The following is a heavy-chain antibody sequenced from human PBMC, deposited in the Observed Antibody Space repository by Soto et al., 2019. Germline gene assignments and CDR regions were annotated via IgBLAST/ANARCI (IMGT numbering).Heavy chain of an antibody. CDR2: IYYSGST. D-gene: IGHD1-26*01. CDR1: GGSISSYY. Sequence: QVQLQESGPGLVKPSETLSLTCTVSGGSISSYYWNWIRQPPGKGLEWIGYIYYSGSTNYNPSLKSRVTLSVDTSKNQFSLSLSSVTAADTAVYYWARDGSGSYSYYGMDVWGQGTTVTVSS. CDR3: ARDGSGSYSYYGMDV. V-gene: IGHV4-59*01. J-gene: IGHJ6*02.